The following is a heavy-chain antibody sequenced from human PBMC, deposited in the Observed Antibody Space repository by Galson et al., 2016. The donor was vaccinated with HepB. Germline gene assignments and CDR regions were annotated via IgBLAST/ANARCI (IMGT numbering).Heavy chain of an antibody. V-gene: IGHV3-74*01. J-gene: IGHJ3*01. D-gene: IGHD1-14*01. CDR3: VKDRAEDFDVFDL. CDR2: IENNGSSP. CDR1: GFTFINYS. Sequence: SLRLSCAASGFTFINYSMHWVRQPPGKGLLWVSHIENNGSSPTYAESVRGRFTISRDNDKNTVYLQMNSLRGDDTALYYCVKDRAEDFDVFDLWGQGTMVTVS.